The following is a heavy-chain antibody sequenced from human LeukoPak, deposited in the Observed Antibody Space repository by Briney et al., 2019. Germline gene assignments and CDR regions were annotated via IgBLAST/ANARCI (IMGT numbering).Heavy chain of an antibody. CDR3: GRAFPPLRTSSAGDL. D-gene: IGHD3-16*01. CDR1: GFTFSDYD. CDR2: ISGLSSYT. V-gene: IGHV3-21*01. Sequence: GGSLRLSCSASGFTFSDYDMNCVPQAPGKGLEWVSSISGLSSYTYYGESVKGRFSISRDNAKNSLYLQMNSLGAEETATFYCGRAFPPLRTSSAGDLWGQGILVTVSS. J-gene: IGHJ4*02.